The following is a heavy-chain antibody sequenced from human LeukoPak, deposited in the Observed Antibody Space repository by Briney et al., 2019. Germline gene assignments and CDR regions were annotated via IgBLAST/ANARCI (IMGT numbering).Heavy chain of an antibody. J-gene: IGHJ4*02. CDR3: VSPRGFSYGYFDY. Sequence: KPSETLSCNATVSGGSISSMNSDWRWIRQPPGKGLEWIASIYYSKNTYYNPSLKSRVTISADTSNNQFSLTLGSVSAADSSGAYFVSPRGFSYGYFDYSGQGKLVTASS. CDR2: IYYSKNT. D-gene: IGHD5-18*01. V-gene: IGHV4-39*01. CDR1: GGSISSMNSD.